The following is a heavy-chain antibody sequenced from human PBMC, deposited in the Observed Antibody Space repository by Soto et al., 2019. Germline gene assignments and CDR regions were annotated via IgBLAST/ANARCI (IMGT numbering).Heavy chain of an antibody. V-gene: IGHV4-38-2*01. Sequence: SETRSRTCAVSGYSISSGYYWCLIRQPPGKGLEWLGSIFHSGTTYDNPSLKSRVTISVDMSKNQFSLKLTSVTAADTAVYYCARLLDDSRGYYYFDYWGQGTLVTVSS. J-gene: IGHJ4*02. D-gene: IGHD3-22*01. CDR2: IFHSGTT. CDR3: ARLLDDSRGYYYFDY. CDR1: GYSISSGYY.